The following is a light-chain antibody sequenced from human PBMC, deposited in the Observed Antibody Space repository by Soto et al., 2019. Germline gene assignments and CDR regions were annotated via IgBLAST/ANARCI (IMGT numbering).Light chain of an antibody. V-gene: IGKV3-20*01. CDR1: QSVSYY. Sequence: EIVLTQSPGTLSLSPGERATLSCRASQSVSYYLAWYQQKPGQAPRLLIYDASSRATGIPDRFSGGGSGTDFTLTISRLEPEDFAVYYCQQFSSYPLTFGGGTRLEIK. J-gene: IGKJ5*01. CDR2: DAS. CDR3: QQFSSYPLT.